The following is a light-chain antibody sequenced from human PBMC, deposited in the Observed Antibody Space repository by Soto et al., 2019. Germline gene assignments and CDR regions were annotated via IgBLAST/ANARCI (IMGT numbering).Light chain of an antibody. CDR3: QQRSNWPSIT. CDR2: GAA. Sequence: EILLTQSPGTLSLSPGERATLSCRASQTISSDYLAWYQQKPGQAPRLLIFGAATRAADIPDRFSGSGSGTDFTLTISRLEPEDFAVYYCQQRSNWPSITFGQGTRLEIK. V-gene: IGKV3D-20*02. J-gene: IGKJ5*01. CDR1: QTISSDY.